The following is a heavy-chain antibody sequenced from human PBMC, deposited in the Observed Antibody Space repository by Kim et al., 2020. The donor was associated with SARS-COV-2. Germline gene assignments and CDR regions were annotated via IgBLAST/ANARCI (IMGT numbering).Heavy chain of an antibody. V-gene: IGHV3-33*01. CDR3: ARDTRDYYGMDV. J-gene: IGHJ6*02. Sequence: YYADSGKGRVAIPRDNSKNALYLQMNSLRAEETAVYYCARDTRDYYGMDVWGQGTTVTVSS.